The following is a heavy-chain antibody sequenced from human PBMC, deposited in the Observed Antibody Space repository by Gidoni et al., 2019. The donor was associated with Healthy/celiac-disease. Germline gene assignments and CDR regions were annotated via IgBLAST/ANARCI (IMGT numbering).Heavy chain of an antibody. V-gene: IGHV3-21*01. D-gene: IGHD2-2*01. Sequence: ASGFTFSSYSMNWVRQAPGKGLEWVSSISSSSSYIYYADSVKGRFTISRDNAKNSLYLQMNSLRAEDTAVYYCARPSSTSLNLYFDYWGQGTLVTVSS. CDR1: GFTFSSYS. CDR3: ARPSSTSLNLYFDY. CDR2: ISSSSSYI. J-gene: IGHJ4*02.